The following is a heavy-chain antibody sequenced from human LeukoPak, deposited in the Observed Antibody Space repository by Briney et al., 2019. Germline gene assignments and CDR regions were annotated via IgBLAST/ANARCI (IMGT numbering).Heavy chain of an antibody. CDR2: IYHSGTT. CDR1: GGSISSNNW. V-gene: IGHV4-4*02. Sequence: PSETLSLTCAVSGGSISSNNWWSWVRQPPGKGLEWIVEIYHSGTTNYNPSLKSRVTISVDRSKNQFSLKLRSVTAADTAVYYCARDPPGLDYYDSSGAFGLWGQGILVAVSS. D-gene: IGHD3-22*01. J-gene: IGHJ4*02. CDR3: ARDPPGLDYYDSSGAFGL.